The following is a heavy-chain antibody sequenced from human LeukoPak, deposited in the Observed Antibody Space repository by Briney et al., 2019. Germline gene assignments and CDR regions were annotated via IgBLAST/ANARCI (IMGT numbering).Heavy chain of an antibody. D-gene: IGHD3-22*01. CDR3: ARRYYYDSSGYYNYYYMDV. CDR1: GGSISSYY. V-gene: IGHV4-59*08. J-gene: IGHJ6*03. Sequence: SETLSLTCTVSGGSISSYYWSWIRQPPGKGLEWIGYIYYSGSTNYNPSLKSRVTISVDTSKNQFSLKLSSVTAADTAVYYCARRYYYDSSGYYNYYYMDVWGKGTTVTVPS. CDR2: IYYSGST.